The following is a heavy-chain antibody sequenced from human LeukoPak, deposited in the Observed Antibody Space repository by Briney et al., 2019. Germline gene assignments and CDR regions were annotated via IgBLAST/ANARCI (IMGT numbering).Heavy chain of an antibody. CDR3: AKGQGDDFWSGYYPSYYFDY. Sequence: PGGSMRLSCAASGFIFTDYWMHWVRQGPGKELVWVARISGDGRGTTYADSVKGRFTISRDNSKNTLYLQMNSLRAEDTAVYYCAKGQGDDFWSGYYPSYYFDYWGQGTLVTVSS. J-gene: IGHJ4*02. V-gene: IGHV3-74*01. CDR2: ISGDGRGT. D-gene: IGHD3-3*01. CDR1: GFIFTDYW.